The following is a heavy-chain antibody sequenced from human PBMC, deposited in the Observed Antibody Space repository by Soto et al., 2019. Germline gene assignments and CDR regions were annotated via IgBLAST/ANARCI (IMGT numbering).Heavy chain of an antibody. CDR2: IYHSGST. Sequence: TLSLTCAVSGGSISSGGYSWSWIRQPPGKGLEWIGYIYHSGSTYYNPSLKSRVTISVDRSKNQFSLKLSSVTAADTAVYYCARLITMIVVVSQGGQGTLVTVSS. D-gene: IGHD3-22*01. CDR1: GGSISSGGYS. V-gene: IGHV4-30-2*01. CDR3: ARLITMIVVVSQ. J-gene: IGHJ4*02.